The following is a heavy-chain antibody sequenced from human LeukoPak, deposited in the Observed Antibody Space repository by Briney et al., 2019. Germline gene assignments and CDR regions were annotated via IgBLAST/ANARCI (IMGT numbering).Heavy chain of an antibody. D-gene: IGHD1/OR15-1a*01. J-gene: IGHJ4*02. CDR3: ARHTSHPEQFDY. CDR1: GGSFSGYY. V-gene: IGHV4-34*01. CDR2: INHSGST. Sequence: SETLSLTCAVYGGSFSGYYWTWIRQPPGKGLEWIGEINHSGSTNYNPSLKTRVIISVDTSKNQFSLKLSSVTAADTAIYFCARHTSHPEQFDYWGQGTLVTVSS.